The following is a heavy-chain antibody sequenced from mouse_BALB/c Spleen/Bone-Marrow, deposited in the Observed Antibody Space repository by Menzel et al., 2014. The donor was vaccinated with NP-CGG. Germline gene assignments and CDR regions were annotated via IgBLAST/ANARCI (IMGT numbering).Heavy chain of an antibody. CDR3: ARGYDYSSWFAY. CDR2: INVNGDTT. D-gene: IGHD2-4*01. Sequence: DVQGVESGGGLVQPGGSLKLSCAASGFTFSNYGMSWVRQTPDKRLEMIATINVNGDTTYHPDSVKGRFTISRDNVKNTLYLQMSSLKSEDTAMYYCARGYDYSSWFAYWGQGTLVTVSA. J-gene: IGHJ3*01. V-gene: IGHV5-6-3*01. CDR1: GFTFSNYG.